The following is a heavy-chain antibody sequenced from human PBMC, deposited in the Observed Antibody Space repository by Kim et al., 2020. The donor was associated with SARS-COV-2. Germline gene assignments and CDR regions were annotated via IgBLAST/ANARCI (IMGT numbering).Heavy chain of an antibody. Sequence: GGSLRLSCEASGFTFEEYAMHWVRQGPGKGLEWVSLISEDGDTTHYADSVEGRFTISRDNTRKSLHLQMNSLRSEDTALYYFARGGLRGSFYYYYHMDV. D-gene: IGHD3-16*01. CDR3: ARGGLRGSFYYYYHMDV. V-gene: IGHV3-43*02. CDR2: ISEDGDTT. CDR1: GFTFEEYA. J-gene: IGHJ6*03.